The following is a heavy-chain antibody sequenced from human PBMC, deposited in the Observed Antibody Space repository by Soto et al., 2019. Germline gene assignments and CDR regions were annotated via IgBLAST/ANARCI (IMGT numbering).Heavy chain of an antibody. Sequence: SVTLSVTCTVAGGSISSSIYCWGRIRKPPGKGLEWIGSIYHSGSTNYNPSLKSRVTISVDKSKNQFSLKLSSVTAADTAVYYCASRIVVVPAAPNWFDPWGQGTLVTVSS. D-gene: IGHD2-2*01. CDR1: GGSISSSIYC. J-gene: IGHJ5*02. CDR3: ASRIVVVPAAPNWFDP. V-gene: IGHV4-39*07. CDR2: IYHSGST.